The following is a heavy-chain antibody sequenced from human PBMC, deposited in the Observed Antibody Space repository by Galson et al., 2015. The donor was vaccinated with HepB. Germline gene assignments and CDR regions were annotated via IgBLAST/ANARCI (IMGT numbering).Heavy chain of an antibody. CDR3: ARRYYDVWSPHDWYFDL. D-gene: IGHD3-22*01. V-gene: IGHV4-59*08. Sequence: ETLSLTCTVSGGSISSYYWSWIRQPPGKGLEWIGYIYYSGSTNYNPSLKSRVTISVDTSKNQFSLKLSSVTAADTAVYYCARRYYDVWSPHDWYFDLWGRGTLVTVSS. CDR2: IYYSGST. CDR1: GGSISSYY. J-gene: IGHJ2*01.